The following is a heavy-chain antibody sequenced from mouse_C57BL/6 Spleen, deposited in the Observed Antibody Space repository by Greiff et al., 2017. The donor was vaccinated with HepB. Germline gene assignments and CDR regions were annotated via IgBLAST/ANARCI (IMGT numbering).Heavy chain of an antibody. V-gene: IGHV1-18*01. CDR1: GYTFTDYN. Sequence: EVQLQQSGPELVKPGASVKIPCKASGYTFTDYNMDWVKQSHGKSLEWIGDINPNNGGTIYNQKFKGKATLTVDKSSSTAYMELRSLTSEDTAVYYCARRGYGTHYYAMDYWGQGTSVTVSS. CDR3: ARRGYGTHYYAMDY. J-gene: IGHJ4*01. CDR2: INPNNGGT. D-gene: IGHD1-1*01.